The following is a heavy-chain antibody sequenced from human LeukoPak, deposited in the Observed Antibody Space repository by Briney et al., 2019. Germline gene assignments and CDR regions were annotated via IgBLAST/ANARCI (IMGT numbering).Heavy chain of an antibody. V-gene: IGHV3-23*01. CDR1: GFTFSSYD. CDR3: AKDGGSYTGYFDY. CDR2: ISRSGGIT. J-gene: IGHJ4*02. Sequence: GGSLRLCCAASGFTFSSYDMNWVRQAPGKGLEWVSAISRSGGITYYADSVKGRFTISRDNSKNTLYLQMNSLRADDTAVYYCAKDGGSYTGYFDYWGQGTLVTVSS. D-gene: IGHD1-26*01.